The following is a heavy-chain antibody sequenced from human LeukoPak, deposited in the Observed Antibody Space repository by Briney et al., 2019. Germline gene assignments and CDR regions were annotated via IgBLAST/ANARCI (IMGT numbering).Heavy chain of an antibody. CDR2: IIPIFGTA. J-gene: IGHJ4*02. CDR3: ASGGSGSYYNEPVDY. Sequence: SVKVSCKASGGTFSSYAISWVRQAPGQGLEWMGRIIPIFGTANYAQKFQGRVTITTDESTSTAYMELSSLRSEDTAVYYCASGGSGSYYNEPVDYWGQGTLVTDSS. V-gene: IGHV1-69*05. D-gene: IGHD3-10*01. CDR1: GGTFSSYA.